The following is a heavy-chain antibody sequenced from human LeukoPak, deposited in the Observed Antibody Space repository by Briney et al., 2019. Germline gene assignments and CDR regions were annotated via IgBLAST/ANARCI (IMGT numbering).Heavy chain of an antibody. D-gene: IGHD6-19*01. J-gene: IGHJ4*02. CDR3: TRVSRGWLVQDYYFDY. V-gene: IGHV3-49*03. CDR1: GFTFGDYA. Sequence: SGGSLRLSCTASGFTFGDYAMSWFRQAPGKGLEWVGFIRSKAYGGTTEYAASVKGRFTIPRDDSKSIAYLQMNSLKTEDTAVYYCTRVSRGWLVQDYYFDYWGQGTLVTVSS. CDR2: IRSKAYGGTT.